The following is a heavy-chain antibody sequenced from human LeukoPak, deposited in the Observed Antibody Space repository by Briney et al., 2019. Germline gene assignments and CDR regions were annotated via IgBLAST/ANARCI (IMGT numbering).Heavy chain of an antibody. CDR3: ARRPPGGIAAAVGSYYFDY. CDR2: INHSGST. Sequence: PSETLSLTCAVYGGSFSGYYWSWIRQPPGKGLEWIGEINHSGSTNYNPSLKSRVTISVGTSKNQFSLKLSSVTAADTAVYYCARRPPGGIAAAVGSYYFDYWGQGTLVTVSS. V-gene: IGHV4-34*01. D-gene: IGHD6-13*01. J-gene: IGHJ4*02. CDR1: GGSFSGYY.